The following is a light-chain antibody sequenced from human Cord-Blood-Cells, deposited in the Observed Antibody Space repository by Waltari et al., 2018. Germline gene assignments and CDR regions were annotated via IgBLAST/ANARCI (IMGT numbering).Light chain of an antibody. J-gene: IGKJ1*01. CDR1: QSISSY. CDR2: AAS. Sequence: DIQMTQSPSSLSASVGARVTITCRASQSISSYLNWYQQKPGKAPKLLIYAASSLQSGVPSRFSGNGSGTDFTLTISSLQPEDFATYYCQQSYSTPRTFGQGTKVEIK. V-gene: IGKV1-39*01. CDR3: QQSYSTPRT.